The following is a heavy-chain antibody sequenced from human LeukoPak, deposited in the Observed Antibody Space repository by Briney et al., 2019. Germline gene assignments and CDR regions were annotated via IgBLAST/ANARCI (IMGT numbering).Heavy chain of an antibody. Sequence: SETLSLTCTVSGGSISSSGYYWGWIRQPPGKGLEWIGSIYYSGSTYYNPSLKSRVTISVDTSKNQFSLKLSSVTAADTAVYYCARSSATVVTYDYWGQGTLVTVSS. CDR2: IYYSGST. D-gene: IGHD4-23*01. CDR3: ARSSATVVTYDY. CDR1: GGSISSSGYY. V-gene: IGHV4-39*01. J-gene: IGHJ4*02.